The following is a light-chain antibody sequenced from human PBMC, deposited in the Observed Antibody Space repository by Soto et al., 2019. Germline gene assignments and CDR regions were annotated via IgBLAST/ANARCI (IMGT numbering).Light chain of an antibody. CDR2: NTN. V-gene: IGLV8-61*01. CDR1: SGSVSTSYY. CDR3: VLYMGGGISV. Sequence: QTVVTQEPSFSVSPGGTVTLTRGLSSGSVSTSYYPSWYQQTPGQAPRTLIYNTNTRSSGVPDRFSGSILGNKAALTVTGAQADDESDYYCVLYMGGGISVFGGGTKLTVL. J-gene: IGLJ3*02.